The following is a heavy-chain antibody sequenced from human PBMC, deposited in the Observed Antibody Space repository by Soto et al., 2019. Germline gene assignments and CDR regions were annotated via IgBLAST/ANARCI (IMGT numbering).Heavy chain of an antibody. Sequence: PGGSLRLSCEASGFTFSRVSMNWLRQVPGKGLEWVASISSGSSDTWYADSVKGRFIISRDNAQNSLFLQMNTLRPEDTAMYYCARVAYWGPGTQVTVSS. CDR1: GFTFSRVS. V-gene: IGHV3-21*01. CDR2: ISSGSSDT. CDR3: ARVAY. J-gene: IGHJ4*02.